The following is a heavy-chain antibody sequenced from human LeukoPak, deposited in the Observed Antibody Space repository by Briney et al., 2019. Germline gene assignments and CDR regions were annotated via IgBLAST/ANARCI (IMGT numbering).Heavy chain of an antibody. D-gene: IGHD1-26*01. CDR2: IKQDGSEK. V-gene: IGHV3-7*01. CDR3: ARDIGYFDY. Sequence: GGSLRLSCAASGFTFSDYYMSWVRQAPGKGLEWVVNIKQDGSEKYYVDSVKGRFTISRDNAKNSLYLQMNSLRAEDTAVYYCARDIGYFDYWGQGTLVTVSS. CDR1: GFTFSDYY. J-gene: IGHJ4*02.